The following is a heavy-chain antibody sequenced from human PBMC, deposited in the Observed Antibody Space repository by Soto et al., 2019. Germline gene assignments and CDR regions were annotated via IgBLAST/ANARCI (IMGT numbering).Heavy chain of an antibody. D-gene: IGHD1-20*01. CDR1: GASISVHSYY. J-gene: IGHJ5*02. Sequence: SETLSLTCTVSGASISVHSYYWTWIRQPPGKGLEWIGSSYYSGTTYFNPSLKSRATISVDTSKNQFSLRLTSVTAADTAIYYCTRRYNWNDNYLHPWGQGALVTVYS. V-gene: IGHV4-39*01. CDR3: TRRYNWNDNYLHP. CDR2: SYYSGTT.